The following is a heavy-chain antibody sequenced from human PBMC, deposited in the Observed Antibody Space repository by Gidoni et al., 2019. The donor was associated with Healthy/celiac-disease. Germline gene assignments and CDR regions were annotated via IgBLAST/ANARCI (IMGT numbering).Heavy chain of an antibody. D-gene: IGHD3-22*01. CDR3: AREYYDSSGYQVWNAFDI. V-gene: IGHV3-66*01. Sequence: EVQLVESGGGLVQPVGSLSLSCAASGFTVSSTYMSWVRQAPGKGLEWVSVIYGGGSKYYADSVKGRFTISRDNSKNTLYLQMNSLRDEDTAVYYCAREYYDSSGYQVWNAFDIWGQGTMVTVSS. J-gene: IGHJ3*02. CDR2: IYGGGSK. CDR1: GFTVSSTY.